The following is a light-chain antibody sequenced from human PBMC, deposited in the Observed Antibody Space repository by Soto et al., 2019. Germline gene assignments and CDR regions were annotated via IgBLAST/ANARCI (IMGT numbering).Light chain of an antibody. CDR2: AAS. V-gene: IGKV1-9*01. CDR3: QQLNSYPIT. Sequence: IQLTQSPSSLSASVGARVTITGRASQGINTFLAWYQQKAGKAPKLLIYAASTLQSGVPSRFSGSGSGTDFTLTISSLQSEDFATYYCQQLNSYPITFGQGTRLEIK. CDR1: QGINTF. J-gene: IGKJ5*01.